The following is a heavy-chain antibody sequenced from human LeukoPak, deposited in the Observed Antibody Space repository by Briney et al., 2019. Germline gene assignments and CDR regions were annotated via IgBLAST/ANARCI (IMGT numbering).Heavy chain of an antibody. Sequence: GASVKVSCKASGYTFTSYDINWVRQATGQGLEWMGWMNPNSGNTGYAQKFQGRVTMTRNTSISTAYMELSSLRSEDTAVYYCARAPGLYSYALPPPYWGQGTLVTVSS. CDR2: MNPNSGNT. V-gene: IGHV1-8*01. J-gene: IGHJ4*02. D-gene: IGHD5-18*01. CDR1: GYTFTSYD. CDR3: ARAPGLYSYALPPPY.